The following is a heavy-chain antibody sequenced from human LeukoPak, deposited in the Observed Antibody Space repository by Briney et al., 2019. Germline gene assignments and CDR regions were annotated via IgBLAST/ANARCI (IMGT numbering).Heavy chain of an antibody. CDR1: GYTFTSYG. V-gene: IGHV1-18*01. CDR2: IIAYNGNT. CDR3: ARDPVNSVTPPFDY. J-gene: IGHJ4*02. D-gene: IGHD4-11*01. Sequence: GASVKVSCKASGYTFTSYGISWVRQAPGQWLEWIGWIIAYNGNTNYAQKLQGRVTMTTDTPTSTAYMELRSLRSDDTAVYYCARDPVNSVTPPFDYWGQGTLVTVSS.